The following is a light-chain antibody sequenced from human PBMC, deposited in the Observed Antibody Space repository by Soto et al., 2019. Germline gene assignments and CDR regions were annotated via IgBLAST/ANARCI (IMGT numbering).Light chain of an antibody. CDR1: QSISSW. Sequence: DIQMTQSPSTLSASVGDRVTITCRASQSISSWLAWYQQKPGKAPKLLIYKASNFESGVPSRFSGSGSGTELTLTISSLQPDDFAPYYCQQYNSYSLTFGGGTKVEIK. J-gene: IGKJ4*01. CDR3: QQYNSYSLT. CDR2: KAS. V-gene: IGKV1-5*03.